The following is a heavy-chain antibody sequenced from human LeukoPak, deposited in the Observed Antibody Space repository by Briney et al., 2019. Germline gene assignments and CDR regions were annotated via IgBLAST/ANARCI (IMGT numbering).Heavy chain of an antibody. CDR2: ISGTGNMT. J-gene: IGHJ3*02. CDR3: ARDRTKSDAFDI. CDR1: GFTFKNYA. V-gene: IGHV3-23*01. Sequence: PGGSLRLSCAASGFTFKNYAMSWVRQAPGKGLEWVSIISGTGNMTYYADSVKGRFTLFRNNSKDTLYLQMNSLRAEDTAVYYCARDRTKSDAFDIWGQGTMVTVSS.